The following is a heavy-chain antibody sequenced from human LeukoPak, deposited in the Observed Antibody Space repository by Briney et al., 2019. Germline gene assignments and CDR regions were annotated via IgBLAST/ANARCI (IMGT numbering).Heavy chain of an antibody. CDR2: IADSGTTM. D-gene: IGHD6-13*01. J-gene: IGHJ5*02. CDR3: ARVGSNWYWHDP. Sequence: NSGGSLRLSCAASGFTFSDYYMTWIRQAPGKGLEWISYIADSGTTMYYADSVKGRFTISRDNAKNSLYLQMNSLRVEDTAMYYCARVGSNWYWHDPWGQGALVSVSS. CDR1: GFTFSDYY. V-gene: IGHV3-11*01.